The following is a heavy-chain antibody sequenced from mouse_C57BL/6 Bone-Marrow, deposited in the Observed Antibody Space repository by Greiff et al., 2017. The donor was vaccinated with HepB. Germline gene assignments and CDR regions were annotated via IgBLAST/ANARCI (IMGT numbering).Heavy chain of an antibody. CDR1: GYTFTSYG. V-gene: IGHV1-81*01. CDR3: ARPLLPLYAMDY. D-gene: IGHD2-1*01. J-gene: IGHJ4*01. CDR2: IYPRSGNT. Sequence: QVQLQQSGAELARPGASVKLSCKASGYTFTSYGISWVKQRTGQGLEWIGEIYPRSGNTYYNEKFKGKATLTADKSSSKAYMELRSLTSEDSAVYFCARPLLPLYAMDYWGQGTSVTVSS.